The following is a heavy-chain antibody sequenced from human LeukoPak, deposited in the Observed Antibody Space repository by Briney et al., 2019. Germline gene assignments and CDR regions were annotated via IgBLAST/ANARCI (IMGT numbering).Heavy chain of an antibody. Sequence: SVKVSCKASGYTFTSYGIGWVRQAPGQGLEWMGAIMPIFGTTNFAQTFQGRLTITADESTRTAYMVLYSLRSDDTGVYYCATGAPAAMVGSSLDVWGQGTTVTVSS. CDR2: IMPIFGTT. D-gene: IGHD2-2*01. J-gene: IGHJ6*02. CDR1: GYTFTSYG. V-gene: IGHV1-69*13. CDR3: ATGAPAAMVGSSLDV.